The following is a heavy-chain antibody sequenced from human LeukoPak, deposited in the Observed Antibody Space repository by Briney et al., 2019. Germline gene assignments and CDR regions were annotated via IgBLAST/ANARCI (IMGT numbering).Heavy chain of an antibody. V-gene: IGHV4-34*01. CDR2: INHSGST. J-gene: IGHJ4*02. Sequence: PSETLSLTCAVYGGSFSGYYWSWIRQPPGKGLEWIGEINHSGSTNYNPSLKSRVTISVDTSKNQFSLKLSSVTAADTAVYHCASREMATIDIGGQGTLVTVSS. CDR1: GGSFSGYY. D-gene: IGHD5-24*01. CDR3: ASREMATIDI.